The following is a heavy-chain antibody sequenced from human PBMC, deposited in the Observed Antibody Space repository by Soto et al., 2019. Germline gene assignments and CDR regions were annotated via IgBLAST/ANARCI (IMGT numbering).Heavy chain of an antibody. J-gene: IGHJ6*02. CDR1: GGTFSSYA. CDR2: IIPIFGTA. Sequence: SVKVSCKASGGTFSSYAISWVRQAPGQGLEWMGGIIPIFGTANYAQKFQGRVTITADKSTSTAYMELSSLRSEDTAVYYCESKFHVGYYYYYGMDVWGQGTTVTVSS. D-gene: IGHD1-26*01. CDR3: ESKFHVGYYYYYGMDV. V-gene: IGHV1-69*06.